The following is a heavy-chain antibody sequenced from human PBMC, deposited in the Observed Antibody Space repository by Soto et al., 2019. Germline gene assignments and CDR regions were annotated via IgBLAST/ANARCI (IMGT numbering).Heavy chain of an antibody. V-gene: IGHV4-59*01. CDR3: ARSVAVPGAHIDY. CDR2: VYYTGST. CDR1: GGSISGSY. D-gene: IGHD6-19*01. J-gene: IGHJ4*02. Sequence: SETLSLTCSVSGGSISGSYLSWIRQSPGKGLEWLGYVYYTGSTNYSPSLRSRVSISVDTSKNEFPLRLSSVTAADTAVYFCARSVAVPGAHIDYWGQGTQVTV.